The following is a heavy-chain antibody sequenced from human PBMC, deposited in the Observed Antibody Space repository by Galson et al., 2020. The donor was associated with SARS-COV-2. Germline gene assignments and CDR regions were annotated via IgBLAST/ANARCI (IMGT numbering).Heavy chain of an antibody. V-gene: IGHV1-69*01. Sequence: KISCKASGGTFSSYAISWVRQAPGQGLEWMGGIIPIFGTANYAQKFQGRVTITADESTSTAYMELSSLRSEDTAVYYCARTVGYYDSSGYYRIDYYFDYWGQGTLVTVSS. J-gene: IGHJ4*02. CDR2: IIPIFGTA. D-gene: IGHD3-22*01. CDR3: ARTVGYYDSSGYYRIDYYFDY. CDR1: GGTFSSYA.